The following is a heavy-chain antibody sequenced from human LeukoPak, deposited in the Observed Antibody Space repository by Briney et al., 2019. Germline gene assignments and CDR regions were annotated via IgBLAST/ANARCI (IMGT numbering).Heavy chain of an antibody. V-gene: IGHV3-23*01. D-gene: IGHD6-19*01. CDR3: AASSSGWLGYMDV. J-gene: IGHJ6*03. CDR2: ISGSGGST. Sequence: GGSLRLSCAASGFTFSSYAMSWVRQAPGKGLEWVSAISGSGGSTYYADSVKGRFTISRDNSKNTLYLQMNSLRAEDTAVYYCAASSSGWLGYMDVWGKGTTVTVSS. CDR1: GFTFSSYA.